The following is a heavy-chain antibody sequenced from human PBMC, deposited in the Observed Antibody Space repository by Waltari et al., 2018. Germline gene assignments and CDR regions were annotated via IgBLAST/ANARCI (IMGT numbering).Heavy chain of an antibody. V-gene: IGHV1-46*01. CDR2: INPSGGST. D-gene: IGHD3-10*01. Sequence: QVQLVQSGAEVKKPGASVKVSCKASGYTFPSYYMHWVRQAPGQGLEWMGIINPSGGSTSYAQKFQGRVTMTRDTSTSTVYMELSSLRSEDTAVYYCARFIWDYYYGMDVWGQGTTVTVSS. CDR3: ARFIWDYYYGMDV. J-gene: IGHJ6*02. CDR1: GYTFPSYY.